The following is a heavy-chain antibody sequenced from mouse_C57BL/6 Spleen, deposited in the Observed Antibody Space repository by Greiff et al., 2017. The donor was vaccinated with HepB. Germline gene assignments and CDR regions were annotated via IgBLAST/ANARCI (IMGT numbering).Heavy chain of an antibody. CDR3: ARPHFDY. J-gene: IGHJ2*01. Sequence: EVMLVESGGDLVKPGGSLKLSCAASGFTFSSYGMSWVRQTPDKRLEWVATISSGGSYTYYPDSVKGRFTISRDNAKNTLYLQMSSLKSEDTAMYYCARPHFDYWGQGTTLTVSS. CDR2: ISSGGSYT. CDR1: GFTFSSYG. V-gene: IGHV5-6*01.